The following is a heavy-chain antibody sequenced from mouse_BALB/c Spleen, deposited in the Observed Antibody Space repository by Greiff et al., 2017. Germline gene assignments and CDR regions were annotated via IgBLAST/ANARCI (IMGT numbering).Heavy chain of an antibody. CDR1: GDSITSCY. CDR3: ARGLKGGDFDY. J-gene: IGHJ2*01. V-gene: IGHV3-8*02. Sequence: EVQLVESGPSLVKPSQTLSLSCSVTGDSITSCYWNWIRKFPGNKLEYMGYISYSGSTYYNPSLKSRISITRDTSTNQYYLQLNSVTTEDTATYYCARGLKGGDFDYWGQGTTLTVSS. CDR2: ISYSGST.